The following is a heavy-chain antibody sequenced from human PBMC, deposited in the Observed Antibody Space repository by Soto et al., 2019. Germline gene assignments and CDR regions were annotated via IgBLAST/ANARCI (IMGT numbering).Heavy chain of an antibody. CDR1: GGSVRSNNW. Sequence: LSLTCAVSGGSVRSNNWWFWVRQPPGKGLEWIGEIHHRESTNLNPSLKSRVTISVDRSKNGFSLKVKSVTAADTAVYYCGCRVEDISYDYYGMDVWGQGTTVTVSS. CDR3: GCRVEDISYDYYGMDV. J-gene: IGHJ6*02. V-gene: IGHV4-4*02. D-gene: IGHD2-15*01. CDR2: IHHREST.